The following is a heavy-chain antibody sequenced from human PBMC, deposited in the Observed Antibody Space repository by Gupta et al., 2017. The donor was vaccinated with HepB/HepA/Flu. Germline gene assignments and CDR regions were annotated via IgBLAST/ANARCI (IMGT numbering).Heavy chain of an antibody. D-gene: IGHD1-26*01. CDR1: GYTFSAYS. CDR2: IKPNTVGT. V-gene: IGHV1-2*02. CDR3: ARERERPIYYDRLFEL. J-gene: IGHJ4*02. Sequence: QVHLVQSEAEVQKPGASVKVSCKASGYTFSAYSIHWVRQDPGQGLEWMGWIKPNTVGTRYAQKLQGRVAMTGDTYINIVYMELSRLKSEDTAVYYCARERERPIYYDRLFELCGQGSLVNVS.